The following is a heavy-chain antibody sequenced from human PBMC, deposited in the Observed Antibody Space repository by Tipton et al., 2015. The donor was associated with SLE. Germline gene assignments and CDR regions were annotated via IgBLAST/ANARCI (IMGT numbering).Heavy chain of an antibody. Sequence: GSLRLSCAASGFTSSNYAMTWVRQAPGKGLEWVSSISGSGVRTYYADSVKGRFTISRDNSQNTLYLQMNSLRAEDTAVYYCAKDPAALGPLTAYWGQGTLVTVSS. D-gene: IGHD2-21*02. V-gene: IGHV3-23*01. CDR1: GFTSSNYA. CDR3: AKDPAALGPLTAY. CDR2: ISGSGVRT. J-gene: IGHJ4*02.